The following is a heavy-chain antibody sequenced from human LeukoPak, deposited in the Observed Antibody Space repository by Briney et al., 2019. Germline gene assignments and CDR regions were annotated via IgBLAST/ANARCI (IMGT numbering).Heavy chain of an antibody. Sequence: GGSLRLSCAASGFTFSSYSMNWVRQAPGKGLEWVSSISSSSSYIYYADSVKGRFTISRDNAKNSLYLQMNSLRAEDTAVYYCARDLPRRYSSAFDIWGQGIMVTVSS. CDR3: ARDLPRRYSSAFDI. V-gene: IGHV3-21*01. J-gene: IGHJ3*02. CDR2: ISSSSSYI. CDR1: GFTFSSYS. D-gene: IGHD5-18*01.